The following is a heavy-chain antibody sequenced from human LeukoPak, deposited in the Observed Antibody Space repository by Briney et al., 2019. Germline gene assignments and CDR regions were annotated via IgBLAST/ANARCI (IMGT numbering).Heavy chain of an antibody. Sequence: SETLSLTCAVYGGSFSGYYWSWIRQPPGKGLEWIGEINHSGSTNYNPSLKSRVTKSVDTSKNQFSLKLSSVTAADTAVYYCARGYRDDSSGYSLDYWGQGTLVTVSS. CDR2: INHSGST. CDR3: ARGYRDDSSGYSLDY. V-gene: IGHV4-34*01. D-gene: IGHD3-22*01. J-gene: IGHJ4*02. CDR1: GGSFSGYY.